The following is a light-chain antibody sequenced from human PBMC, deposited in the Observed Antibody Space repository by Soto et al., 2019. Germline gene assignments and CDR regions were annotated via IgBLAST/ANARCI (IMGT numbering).Light chain of an antibody. Sequence: MVLTQSPCTLSWSPGESATLSWGASQSVSSSYLAWYQQKTGQAPRRVIYGASSRATGIPDRFSGSGSGTDFNLTISRLEPADFAVYYCQQYGNSPWTFGQGTKVDIK. CDR1: QSVSSSY. V-gene: IGKV3-20*01. J-gene: IGKJ1*01. CDR2: GAS. CDR3: QQYGNSPWT.